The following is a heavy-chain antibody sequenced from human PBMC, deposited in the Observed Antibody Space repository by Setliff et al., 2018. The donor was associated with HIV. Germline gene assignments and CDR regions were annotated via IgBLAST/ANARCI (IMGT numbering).Heavy chain of an antibody. D-gene: IGHD6-6*01. V-gene: IGHV1-69*10. CDR1: RSTFNSHT. Sequence: ASVKVSCKASRSTFNSHTINWVRQAPGQGLDWMGGIIPILGIANYAQKFQGRVTITADKSTSTAYMELSSLRSEDTAVYYCASIAALSEHWFDPWGQGTLVTVSS. CDR3: ASIAALSEHWFDP. CDR2: IIPILGIA. J-gene: IGHJ5*02.